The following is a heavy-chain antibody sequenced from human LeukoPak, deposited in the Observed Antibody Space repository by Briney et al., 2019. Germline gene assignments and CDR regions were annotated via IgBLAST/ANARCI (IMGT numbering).Heavy chain of an antibody. CDR1: GGTFSSYA. V-gene: IGHV1-69*01. J-gene: IGHJ6*02. CDR2: IIPIFGTA. Sequence: GASVKVSCKASGGTFSSYAIGWVRQAPGQGLEWMGGIIPIFGTANYAQKFQGRVTITADESTSTAYMELSSLRSEDTAVYYCARIAYCSSTSCYTRPYYYYGMDVWGQGTTVTVSS. CDR3: ARIAYCSSTSCYTRPYYYYGMDV. D-gene: IGHD2-2*02.